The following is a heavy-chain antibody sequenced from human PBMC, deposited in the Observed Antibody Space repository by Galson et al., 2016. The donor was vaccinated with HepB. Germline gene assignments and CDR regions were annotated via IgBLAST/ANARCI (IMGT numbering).Heavy chain of an antibody. Sequence: SVKVSCKASGYTFTTSGISWVRQAPGKGLEWMGGFDPEEGDTTYPQKFQGRVTMTEDTSSDTTYMELSSLRSDDTAVYYCVTRREETGYDYLNSQRQYAFDIWRKGKMLTV. V-gene: IGHV1-24*01. J-gene: IGHJ3*02. D-gene: IGHD3-9*01. CDR1: GYTFTTSG. CDR3: VTRREETGYDYLNSQRQYAFDI. CDR2: FDPEEGDT.